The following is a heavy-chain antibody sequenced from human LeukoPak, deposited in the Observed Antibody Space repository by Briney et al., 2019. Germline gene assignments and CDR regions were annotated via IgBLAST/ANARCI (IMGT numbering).Heavy chain of an antibody. D-gene: IGHD2-2*01. V-gene: IGHV1-69*13. CDR1: GGTFSSYA. Sequence: SVKVSCKASGGTFSSYAISWVRQAPGQGLEWMGGIIPIFGTADYAQKFQGRVTITADESTSTAYMELSSLRSEDTAVYYCARAEYQLPGPYYYGMDVWGKGTTVTVSS. CDR2: IIPIFGTA. J-gene: IGHJ6*04. CDR3: ARAEYQLPGPYYYGMDV.